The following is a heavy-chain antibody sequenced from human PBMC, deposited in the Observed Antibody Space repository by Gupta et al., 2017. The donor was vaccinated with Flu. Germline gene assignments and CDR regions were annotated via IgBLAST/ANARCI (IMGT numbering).Heavy chain of an antibody. CDR3: ARGHRDA. CDR1: GFTFSDYD. CDR2: ISSSVVT. Sequence: CAASGFTFSDYDVSWVRQAPGKALEWVAFISSSVVTYYTDSVKGRFTISRDNAKNSVYLQMDSLRAEDAAFYYCARGHRDAWGQGTRGTVSS. V-gene: IGHV3-48*03. J-gene: IGHJ5*02.